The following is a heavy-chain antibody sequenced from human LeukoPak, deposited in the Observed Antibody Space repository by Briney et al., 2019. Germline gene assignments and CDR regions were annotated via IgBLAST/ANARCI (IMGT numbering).Heavy chain of an antibody. V-gene: IGHV4-39*01. CDR3: VGGRAFDV. J-gene: IGHJ3*01. D-gene: IGHD3-16*01. CDR2: NYHRGTT. Sequence: SATLSLTCTVSGGSISRSSDYWGWNRQPPGKGLEWITTNYHRGTTYYNPSLKSRITISVDTSKTQFSLILTSVIAADTAVYYCVGGRAFDVWGQGTMVTVSS. CDR1: GGSISRSSDY.